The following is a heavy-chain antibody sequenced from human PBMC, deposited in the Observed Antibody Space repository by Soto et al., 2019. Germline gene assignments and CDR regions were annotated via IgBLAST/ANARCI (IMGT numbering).Heavy chain of an antibody. Sequence: QVHLVESGGGVVQPGRSLRLSCAVSGLAFNTYGMHWVRQAPGKGLEWVAVIWSDGSNKYYADSVKGRFTISRDNSKNMLYLQMNSLRDEDTAVYYCASAAGAYDNWGQGTLVTVSS. D-gene: IGHD1-26*01. CDR1: GLAFNTYG. CDR2: IWSDGSNK. V-gene: IGHV3-33*01. J-gene: IGHJ4*02. CDR3: ASAAGAYDN.